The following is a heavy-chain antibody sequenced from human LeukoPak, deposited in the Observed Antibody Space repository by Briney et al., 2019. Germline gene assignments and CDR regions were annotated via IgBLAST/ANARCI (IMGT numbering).Heavy chain of an antibody. Sequence: GGSLRLSCAASGFTFSSYWMSWVRQAPGKGLEWVANIKQDGSEKYYADSVKGRFTISRDNAKNSLYLQMNSLRAEDTAVYYCARAGYSSSWTEYFQHWGQGTLVTVSS. V-gene: IGHV3-7*01. D-gene: IGHD6-13*01. J-gene: IGHJ1*01. CDR3: ARAGYSSSWTEYFQH. CDR2: IKQDGSEK. CDR1: GFTFSSYW.